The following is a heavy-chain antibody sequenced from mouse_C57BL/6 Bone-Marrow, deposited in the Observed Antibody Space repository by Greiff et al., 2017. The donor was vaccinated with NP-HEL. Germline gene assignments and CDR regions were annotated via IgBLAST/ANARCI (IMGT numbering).Heavy chain of an antibody. CDR1: GYTFTSYW. CDR3: ARGDYYGSSGFAY. V-gene: IGHV1-69*01. CDR2: IDPSDSYT. Sequence: QVHVKQPGAELVMPGASVKLSCKASGYTFTSYWMHWVKQRPGQGLEWIGEIDPSDSYTNYNQKFKGKSTLTVDKSSSTAYMQLSSLTSEDSAVYYCARGDYYGSSGFAYWGQGTLVTVSA. D-gene: IGHD1-1*01. J-gene: IGHJ3*01.